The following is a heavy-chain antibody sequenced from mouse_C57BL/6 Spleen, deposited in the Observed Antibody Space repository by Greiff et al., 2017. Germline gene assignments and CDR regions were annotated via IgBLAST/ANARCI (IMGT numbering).Heavy chain of an antibody. CDR1: GYTFTDYN. CDR2: INPNNGGT. Sequence: EVQLQQSGPELVKPGASVKIPCKASGYTFTDYNMDWVKQSHGKSLEWIGDINPNNGGTIYNQKFKGKATLTVDKSSSTAYIELRSLTSEDTAVYYCARANYYGSSYDWYFDVWGTGTTVTVSS. V-gene: IGHV1-18*01. D-gene: IGHD1-1*01. CDR3: ARANYYGSSYDWYFDV. J-gene: IGHJ1*03.